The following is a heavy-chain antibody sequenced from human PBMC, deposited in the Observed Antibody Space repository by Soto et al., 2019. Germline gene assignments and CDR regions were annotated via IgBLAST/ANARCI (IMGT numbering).Heavy chain of an antibody. CDR1: GVSIGSHDW. CDR3: ATRDTGRVY. Sequence: QVQLQESGPGLVKPSGTLSLTCAVSGVSIGSHDWWTWVRQPPGKGLEWIGESHQSGNTNYNSSLESRVTISLDKSKTHFSLHLSSVTVADTAVYYCATRDTGRVYWGQGTLVTVSS. J-gene: IGHJ4*02. CDR2: SHQSGNT. D-gene: IGHD5-18*01. V-gene: IGHV4-4*02.